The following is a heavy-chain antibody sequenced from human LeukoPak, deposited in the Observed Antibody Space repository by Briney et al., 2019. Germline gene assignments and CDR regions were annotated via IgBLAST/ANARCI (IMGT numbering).Heavy chain of an antibody. CDR2: ISSSSSYI. Sequence: GGSLRLSCAASVFTFSSYSMNWVRQAPGKGLEGVSSISSSSSYIYYADSVKGRFTISRDNAKNSLYLQMNSLRAEDTAVYYCARDKYDYGDYRTGSGDYWGQGTLVTVSS. J-gene: IGHJ4*02. CDR1: VFTFSSYS. V-gene: IGHV3-21*01. D-gene: IGHD4-17*01. CDR3: ARDKYDYGDYRTGSGDY.